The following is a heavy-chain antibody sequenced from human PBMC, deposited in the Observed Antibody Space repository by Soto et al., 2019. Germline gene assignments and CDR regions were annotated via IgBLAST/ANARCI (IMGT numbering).Heavy chain of an antibody. J-gene: IGHJ5*02. CDR3: ARVFRGLGVQLAGFDP. V-gene: IGHV1-69*01. CDR1: GGTFSSYA. CDR2: IIPIFGTA. Sequence: QVQLVQSGAEVKKPGSSVKVSCKASGGTFSSYAISWVRQAPGQGFEWMGGIIPIFGTANYAQKFQGRVTITADESTGTAYMELRSLRSEDTAVYYCARVFRGLGVQLAGFDPWGQGTLVTVSS. D-gene: IGHD3-10*01.